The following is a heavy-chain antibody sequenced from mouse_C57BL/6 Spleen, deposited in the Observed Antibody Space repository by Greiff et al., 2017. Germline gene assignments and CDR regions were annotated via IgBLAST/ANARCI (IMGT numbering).Heavy chain of an antibody. CDR3: ASGTGYGSSPYYFDY. Sequence: QVQLKESGPELVKPGASVKISCKASGYAFSSSWMNWVKQRPGKGLEWIGRIYPGDGDTNYNGKFKGKATLTADKSSSTAYMQLSSLTSEDSAVYFCASGTGYGSSPYYFDYWCQGTTLTVSS. J-gene: IGHJ2*01. CDR1: GYAFSSSW. D-gene: IGHD1-1*01. CDR2: IYPGDGDT. V-gene: IGHV1-82*01.